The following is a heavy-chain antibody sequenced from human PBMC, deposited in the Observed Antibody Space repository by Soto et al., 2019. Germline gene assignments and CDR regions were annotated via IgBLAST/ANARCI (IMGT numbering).Heavy chain of an antibody. V-gene: IGHV3-30*01. CDR2: ISYDGSNK. CDR1: GFTFSSYA. CDR3: ARPVGYCSSTSCYSYYYGMDV. J-gene: IGHJ6*02. D-gene: IGHD2-2*01. Sequence: PGGSLRLSCAASGFTFSSYAMHWVRQAPGEGLERVAVISYDGSNKYYADSVKGRFTISRDNSKNTLYLQMNSLRAEDTAVYYCARPVGYCSSTSCYSYYYGMDVWGQGTTVTVSS.